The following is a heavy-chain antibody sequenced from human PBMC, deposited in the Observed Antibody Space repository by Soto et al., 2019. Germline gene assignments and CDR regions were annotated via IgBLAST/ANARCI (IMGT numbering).Heavy chain of an antibody. CDR1: GYTFTSYD. CDR2: MNPNSGNT. D-gene: IGHD1-1*01. J-gene: IGHJ6*02. Sequence: QVQLVQSGAEVKKPGASVKISCKASGYTFTSYDINWVRQATGQGLEWMGWMNPNSGNTGYAQKFRGRVTMTRNTSISTAYMELSSLRSEDTAVYYCARERTGTTSMDVWGQGTTVTVSS. V-gene: IGHV1-8*01. CDR3: ARERTGTTSMDV.